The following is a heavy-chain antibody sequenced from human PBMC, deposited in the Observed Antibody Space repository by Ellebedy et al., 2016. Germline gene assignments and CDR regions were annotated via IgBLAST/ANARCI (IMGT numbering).Heavy chain of an antibody. J-gene: IGHJ6*02. CDR1: GGSVSSTSDY. D-gene: IGHD4-23*01. Sequence: SETLSLTXTVSGGSVSSTSDYWSWIRQPPGKGLEWIGYIYSSGSTNYNPSLQSRVTISVDTSMNQFSLRLNSVTAADTALYYCAREWRTPVAGMDVWGQGTTVTVSS. V-gene: IGHV4-61*01. CDR3: AREWRTPVAGMDV. CDR2: IYSSGST.